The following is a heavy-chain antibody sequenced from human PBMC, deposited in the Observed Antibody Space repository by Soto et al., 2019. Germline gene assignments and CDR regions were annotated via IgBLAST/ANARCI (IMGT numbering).Heavy chain of an antibody. V-gene: IGHV2-5*01. CDR3: ADRPCKGDYYGYGMDV. CDR1: GFSLSTSGVG. Sequence: QITLKESGPTLLKPTQTLTLTCTFSGFSLSTSGVGVGWICQPPGRALEGLALIYWSDEKRYRPSLKSRLTIIKDPSKNQVDITKTNMDPVDTGTHYCADRPCKGDYYGYGMDVWGQGTTVTVSS. CDR2: IYWSDEK. J-gene: IGHJ6*02.